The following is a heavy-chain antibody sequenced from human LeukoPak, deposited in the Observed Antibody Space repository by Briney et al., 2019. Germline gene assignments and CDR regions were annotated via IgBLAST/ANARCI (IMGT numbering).Heavy chain of an antibody. CDR3: ARDPFIAVAATGRAFDI. CDR2: ISYDGSNK. Sequence: GGSLRLSCAASGFTSSSYAMHWVRQAPGKGLEWVAVISYDGSNKYYADSVKGRCTISRDNSKNTLYLQMNSLRAEDTAVYYCARDPFIAVAATGRAFDIWGQGTMVTVSS. V-gene: IGHV3-30-3*01. CDR1: GFTSSSYA. D-gene: IGHD6-19*01. J-gene: IGHJ3*02.